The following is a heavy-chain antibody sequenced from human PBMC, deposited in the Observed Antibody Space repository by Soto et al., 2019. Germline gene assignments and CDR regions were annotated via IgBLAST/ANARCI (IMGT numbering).Heavy chain of an antibody. CDR1: GYTFTGYA. CDR3: ARDLFSNWNYNYYYYMDV. J-gene: IGHJ6*03. CDR2: INAGNGNT. V-gene: IGHV1-3*01. Sequence: ASVKVSCKASGYTFTGYAMHWVRQAPGQRLEWMGWINAGNGNTKYSQKFQGRVTITRDTSASTAYMELSSLRSEDTAVYYCARDLFSNWNYNYYYYMDVWGKGTTVTVSS. D-gene: IGHD1-7*01.